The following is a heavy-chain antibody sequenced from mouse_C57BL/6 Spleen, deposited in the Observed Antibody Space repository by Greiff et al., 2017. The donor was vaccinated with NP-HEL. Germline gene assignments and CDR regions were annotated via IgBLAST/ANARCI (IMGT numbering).Heavy chain of an antibody. CDR1: GYTFTSYW. Sequence: QVQLQQPGAELVRPGSSVKLSCKASGYTFTSYWMDWVKQRPGQGLEWIGNIYPSDSETHYNQKFKDKATLTVDKSSSTAYMQLSSLTSEDSAVYYCAKGSHYSNYGFAYWGQGTLVTVSA. D-gene: IGHD2-5*01. CDR2: IYPSDSET. V-gene: IGHV1-61*01. J-gene: IGHJ3*01. CDR3: AKGSHYSNYGFAY.